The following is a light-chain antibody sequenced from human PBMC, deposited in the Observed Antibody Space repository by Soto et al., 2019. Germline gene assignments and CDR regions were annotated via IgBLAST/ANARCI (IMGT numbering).Light chain of an antibody. CDR1: QRVSSRF. CDR2: GAS. J-gene: IGKJ1*01. V-gene: IGKV3-20*01. Sequence: EIVLTQSPGSLSLSPGERATLSCRASQRVSSRFFAWYQQKPGQAPRLLIFGASVRATGIPDRFSGSGSGTDFTLTISRLEPEDFAVYYCHQYDSSLTFGQGTKVEIK. CDR3: HQYDSSLT.